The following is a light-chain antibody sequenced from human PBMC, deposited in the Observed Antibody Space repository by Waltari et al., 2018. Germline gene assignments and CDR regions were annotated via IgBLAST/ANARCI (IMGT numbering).Light chain of an antibody. CDR1: QSVSSK. CDR2: GAS. V-gene: IGKV3-15*01. J-gene: IGKJ4*01. Sequence: EIVMTQSPGTLSVSPGERATLSCRASQSVSSKLAWYQQRPGQAPRLLMYGASTRATGIPASFSGSGSGKEFTLTISSLQSEDFAVYYCQQYDKWPLTFGGGTKVEMK. CDR3: QQYDKWPLT.